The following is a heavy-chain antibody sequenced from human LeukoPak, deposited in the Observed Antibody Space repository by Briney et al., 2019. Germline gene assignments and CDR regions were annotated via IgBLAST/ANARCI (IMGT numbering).Heavy chain of an antibody. J-gene: IGHJ4*02. CDR1: GFTFSSYA. D-gene: IGHD2-15*01. Sequence: PGGSLRLSCAPSGFTFSSYAMSWVRQAPGKGLEWVSIITGGGGTTYYADSVQGRFTTSRDNSKSTLCLQMNSLRAEDTAVYYCAKQLGYCSDGSCYFPYWGQGTLVTVSS. CDR2: ITGGGGTT. V-gene: IGHV3-23*01. CDR3: AKQLGYCSDGSCYFPY.